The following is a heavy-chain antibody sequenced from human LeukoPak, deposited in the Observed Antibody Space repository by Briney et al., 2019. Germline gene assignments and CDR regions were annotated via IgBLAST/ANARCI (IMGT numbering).Heavy chain of an antibody. Sequence: PGGSLRLSCAASGFTFSSYAMSWVRQAPGKGLEWVSAISGSGGSTYYADSVKGRFTISRDNSKNTLYLQMNSLRAEDTAVYYCAKEGHTDYYDSSGLDAFDIGGQGTMVTVSS. J-gene: IGHJ3*02. CDR2: ISGSGGST. V-gene: IGHV3-23*01. CDR1: GFTFSSYA. CDR3: AKEGHTDYYDSSGLDAFDI. D-gene: IGHD3-22*01.